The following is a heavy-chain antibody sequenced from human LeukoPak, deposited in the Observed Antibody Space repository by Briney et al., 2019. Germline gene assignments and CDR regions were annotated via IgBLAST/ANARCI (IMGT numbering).Heavy chain of an antibody. Sequence: PGGSLRLSCAASGFPFSNYYMDWVRQAPGKGLEWVSVIYSGGSTYYADSVKGRFTISRDNSKNTLYLQMNSLRAEDTAVYYCARGCSSTSCYGFDYWGQGTLVTVSS. J-gene: IGHJ4*02. D-gene: IGHD2-2*01. CDR3: ARGCSSTSCYGFDY. CDR2: IYSGGST. CDR1: GFPFSNYY. V-gene: IGHV3-53*01.